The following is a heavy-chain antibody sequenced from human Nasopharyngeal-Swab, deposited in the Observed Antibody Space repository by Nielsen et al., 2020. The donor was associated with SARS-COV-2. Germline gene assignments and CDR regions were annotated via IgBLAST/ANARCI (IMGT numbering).Heavy chain of an antibody. Sequence: ASVKVSCKASGYTFTGYYMPWVRQAPGQGLEWMGRINPNSGGTNYAQKFQGRVTMTRDTSISTAYMELSRLRSDDTAVYYCAREPDSSGWYATSNWFDPWGQGTLVTVSS. D-gene: IGHD6-19*01. V-gene: IGHV1-2*06. J-gene: IGHJ5*02. CDR3: AREPDSSGWYATSNWFDP. CDR1: GYTFTGYY. CDR2: INPNSGGT.